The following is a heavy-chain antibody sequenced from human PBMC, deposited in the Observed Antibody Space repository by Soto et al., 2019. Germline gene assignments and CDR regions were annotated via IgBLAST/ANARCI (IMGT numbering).Heavy chain of an antibody. V-gene: IGHV3-9*01. J-gene: IGHJ4*02. Sequence: GGSLRLSCAASGFTFDDYAMHWVRQAPGKGLEWVSGISWNSGSIGYADSVKGRFTISRDNAKNSLYLQMNSLRAEDTALYYCAKDLYPMATIGNFEYWGQGTLVTVSS. CDR1: GFTFDDYA. D-gene: IGHD5-12*01. CDR2: ISWNSGSI. CDR3: AKDLYPMATIGNFEY.